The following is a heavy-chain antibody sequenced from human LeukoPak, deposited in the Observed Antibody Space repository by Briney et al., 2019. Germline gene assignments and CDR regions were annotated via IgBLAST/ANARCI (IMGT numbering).Heavy chain of an antibody. V-gene: IGHV4-34*01. CDR2: INHSGST. D-gene: IGHD4-23*01. Sequence: PSETLSLTCAVYGGSFSGYYWSWIRQLPGKGLEWIGEINHSGSTNYNPSLKSRVTISVDTSKGQFSLKLSSVTAADTAVYYCARLNGGNPNWVDPWGQGTLVTVSS. J-gene: IGHJ5*02. CDR1: GGSFSGYY. CDR3: ARLNGGNPNWVDP.